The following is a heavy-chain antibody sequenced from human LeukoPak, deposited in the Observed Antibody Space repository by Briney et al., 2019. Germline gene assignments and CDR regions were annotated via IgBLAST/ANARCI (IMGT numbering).Heavy chain of an antibody. D-gene: IGHD6-19*01. Sequence: PGGSLRLSCAASGFTFSSYAMSWVRQAPGKGLEWVSAISGSGGSTYYADSVKGRFTISRDNPKNTLYLQMNSLRAKDTAVYYCAKVRSSGWYYFDYWGQGTLVTVSS. CDR2: ISGSGGST. CDR1: GFTFSSYA. CDR3: AKVRSSGWYYFDY. J-gene: IGHJ4*02. V-gene: IGHV3-23*01.